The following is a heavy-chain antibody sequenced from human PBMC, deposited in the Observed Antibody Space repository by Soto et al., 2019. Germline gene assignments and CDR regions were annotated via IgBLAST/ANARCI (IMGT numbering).Heavy chain of an antibody. CDR2: IHYSGST. CDR1: GGSISGSSFY. Sequence: PSETLSLTCAVSGGSISGSSFYWGWIRQPPEKGLESIGGIHYSGSTYYNPSLKSRVTMSVDTSKNQFSLKLTSVTAADTGVYYCAIQSTGYSVEVDYWGQGTLVTVSS. V-gene: IGHV4-39*01. CDR3: AIQSTGYSVEVDY. J-gene: IGHJ4*02. D-gene: IGHD6-13*01.